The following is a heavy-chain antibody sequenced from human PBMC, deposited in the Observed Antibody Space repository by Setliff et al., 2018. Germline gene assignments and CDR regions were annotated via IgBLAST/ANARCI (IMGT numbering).Heavy chain of an antibody. D-gene: IGHD2-15*01. CDR3: ARIRLCGGRVICPPGRYVDV. V-gene: IGHV1-69-2*01. Sequence: ASVKVSCKASGYTFTDYYMHWVQQAPGKGLEWMGRVDPEDGHTKYAEKFQGRITISADMSLDIAHMELGSLTSEDTAVYYCARIRLCGGRVICPPGRYVDVWGKGTTVTVSS. CDR1: GYTFTDYY. J-gene: IGHJ6*03. CDR2: VDPEDGHT.